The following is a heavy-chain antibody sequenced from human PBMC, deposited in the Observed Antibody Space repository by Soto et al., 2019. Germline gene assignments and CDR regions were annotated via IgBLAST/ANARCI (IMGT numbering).Heavy chain of an antibody. D-gene: IGHD6-19*01. J-gene: IGHJ4*02. V-gene: IGHV3-23*01. CDR3: AKDKMEQWLVGGYFDN. Sequence: GGSLRLSCSASGFTFSGHAMGWVRQAPGKGLEWVSAIIADGGRAYYAESVKGRFTMSRDNSKNTLSLQMNTLRAEDTAVYYCAKDKMEQWLVGGYFDNWGPGTQVTVSS. CDR2: IIADGGRA. CDR1: GFTFSGHA.